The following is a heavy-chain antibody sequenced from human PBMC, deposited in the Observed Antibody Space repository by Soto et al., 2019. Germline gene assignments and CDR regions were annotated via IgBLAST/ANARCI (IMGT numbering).Heavy chain of an antibody. J-gene: IGHJ4*02. CDR2: ISYDGSNK. Sequence: QVQLVESGGGVVQPGRSLRLSCAASGFTFSSYAMHWVRQAPGKGLEWVAVISYDGSNKYYADSVKGRFTISRDNSKNTLYLQMNSLRAEDTAVYYCARGPAGGELSLWVDYWGQGTLVTVSS. V-gene: IGHV3-30-3*01. D-gene: IGHD3-16*02. CDR3: ARGPAGGELSLWVDY. CDR1: GFTFSSYA.